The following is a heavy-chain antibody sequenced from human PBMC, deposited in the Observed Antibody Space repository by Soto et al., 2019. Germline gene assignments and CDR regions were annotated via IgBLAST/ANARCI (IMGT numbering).Heavy chain of an antibody. CDR3: AREIVRGVGSDY. D-gene: IGHD3-10*01. CDR1: GYTFTSYG. V-gene: IGHV1-18*01. CDR2: ISTYNGNT. Sequence: QVQLVQSGAEVKKPGASVKVSCKASGYTFTSYGISWVRQAPGQGLEWMGWISTYNGNTKYAQKPQGRVTMTTDTPPGPAYMELCSLSSDDTAVFYCAREIVRGVGSDYWGQGTLVTVSS. J-gene: IGHJ4*02.